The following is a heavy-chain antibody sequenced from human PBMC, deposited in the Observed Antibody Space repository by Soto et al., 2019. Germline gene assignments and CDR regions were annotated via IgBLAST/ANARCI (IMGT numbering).Heavy chain of an antibody. V-gene: IGHV3-53*01. CDR3: ARDPVQGGMDV. J-gene: IGHJ6*02. CDR1: GLNVSSNY. CDR2: IYSGGST. D-gene: IGHD6-6*01. Sequence: GGSLRLSCTAAGLNVSSNYMSWVRQAPGKGLEWVSVIYSGGSTYYADSVKGRFTISRDNSKNTLYLQMNSLRAEDTAVYYCARDPVQGGMDVWGQGTTVTVSS.